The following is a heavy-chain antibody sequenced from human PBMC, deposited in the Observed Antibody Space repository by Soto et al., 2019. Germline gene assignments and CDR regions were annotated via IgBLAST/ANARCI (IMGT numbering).Heavy chain of an antibody. V-gene: IGHV4-31*03. D-gene: IGHD6-13*01. CDR3: ARVVAAAGTVWFDP. Sequence: SETLSLTCTVSGGSISRGGYYWSWIRQHPGKGLEWIGYIYYSGSTYYNPSLKSRVTISVDTSKNQFSLKLSSVTAADTAVHYCARVVAAAGTVWFDPWGQGTLVTVSS. J-gene: IGHJ5*02. CDR1: GGSISRGGYY. CDR2: IYYSGST.